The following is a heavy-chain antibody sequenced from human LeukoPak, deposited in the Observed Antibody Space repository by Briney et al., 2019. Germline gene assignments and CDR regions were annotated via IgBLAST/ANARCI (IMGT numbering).Heavy chain of an antibody. J-gene: IGHJ4*02. CDR1: GYSFTRYW. CDR2: IYPGDSDT. Sequence: GESLKISCEASGYSFTRYWIGWVRQMPGKGLGWMGIIYPGDSDTRYSPSFQGQVSISADKSISTTYLQWSSLKASDTATYYCARQVYGSGMAAFDYWGQGTLVTVSS. D-gene: IGHD3-10*01. V-gene: IGHV5-51*01. CDR3: ARQVYGSGMAAFDY.